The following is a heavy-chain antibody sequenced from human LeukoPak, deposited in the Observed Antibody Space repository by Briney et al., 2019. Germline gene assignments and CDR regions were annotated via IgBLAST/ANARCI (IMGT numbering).Heavy chain of an antibody. J-gene: IGHJ4*02. Sequence: GESLKISCKSSGYSFSSYWIAWVRQMPGKGLEWMGIIYPGDSATKYSPSSQGQVTVSADKSISTAYLQWSSLKASDTAMYYCARQNWGVDYWGQGTLVTVSS. D-gene: IGHD7-27*01. CDR3: ARQNWGVDY. CDR2: IYPGDSAT. V-gene: IGHV5-51*01. CDR1: GYSFSSYW.